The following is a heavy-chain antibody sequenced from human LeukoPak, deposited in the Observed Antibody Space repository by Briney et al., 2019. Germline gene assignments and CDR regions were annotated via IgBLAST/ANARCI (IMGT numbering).Heavy chain of an antibody. CDR1: GFTFSSYA. V-gene: IGHV3-30*04. CDR2: ISYDGSNK. CDR3: ARAVSSGWYSPGDY. D-gene: IGHD6-19*01. J-gene: IGHJ4*02. Sequence: GGSLRLSCAASGFTFSSYAMHWVRQAPGKGLEWVAVISYDGSNKYYADSVKGRFTISRDNSKNTLYLQMNSLRAEDTAVYYCARAVSSGWYSPGDYWGQGTLVTASS.